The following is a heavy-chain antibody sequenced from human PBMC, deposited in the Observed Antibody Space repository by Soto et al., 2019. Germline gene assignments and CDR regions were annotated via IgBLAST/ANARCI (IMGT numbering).Heavy chain of an antibody. V-gene: IGHV4-59*01. CDR2: IYYSGST. J-gene: IGHJ6*02. D-gene: IGHD2-15*01. CDR3: ARDTLVAATSSPGVDYYYYGMDV. Sequence: SETLSLTCTVSGGSISSYYWSWIRQPPGKGLEWIGYIYYSGSTNYNPSLKSRVTISVDTSKNQFSLKLRSLRSDDTAVYYCARDTLVAATSSPGVDYYYYGMDVWGQGTTVTVSS. CDR1: GGSISSYY.